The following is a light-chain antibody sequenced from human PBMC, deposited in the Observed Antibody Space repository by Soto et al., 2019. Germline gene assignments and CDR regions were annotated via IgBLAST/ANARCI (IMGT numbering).Light chain of an antibody. V-gene: IGKV3-15*01. CDR1: QSVSSN. Sequence: ETVMTQSPATLSVSPGERATLSCRASQSVSSNLAWYQQKPGQAPRLLIYSTSLRATGIPARFSGSGSGTEFTLTISSLQSEDFAVYYCQQYNNWPSLTFGGGTKVEIK. J-gene: IGKJ4*01. CDR2: STS. CDR3: QQYNNWPSLT.